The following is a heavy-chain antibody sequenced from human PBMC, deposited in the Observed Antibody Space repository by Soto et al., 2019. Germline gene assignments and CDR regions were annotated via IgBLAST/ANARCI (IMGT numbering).Heavy chain of an antibody. Sequence: PGGSLRLSYAASGFTFSTSWMSWVRQAPGKGLEWVAYIKQDGSEIYYADSVKGRFTISRDNSKNTLYLQMNSLRTEDTAVYYCATKIVAATSDYWGQGTLVTVSS. CDR3: ATKIVAATSDY. V-gene: IGHV3-7*01. CDR2: IKQDGSEI. CDR1: GFTFSTSW. D-gene: IGHD2-15*01. J-gene: IGHJ4*02.